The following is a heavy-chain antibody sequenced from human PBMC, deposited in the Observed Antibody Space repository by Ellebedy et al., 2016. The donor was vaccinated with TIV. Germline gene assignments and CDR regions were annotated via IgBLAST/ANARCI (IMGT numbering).Heavy chain of an antibody. D-gene: IGHD2/OR15-2a*01. J-gene: IGHJ4*02. Sequence: GESLKISCAASGFTFSTYGLHWVRQAPGQGLEWVAVVWYDGSDKYYADSVKVRFTISRDNSKNTLFLQMNSLRAEDTAVYYCARESCNNITCYFDYWGLGTLVTVSS. CDR1: GFTFSTYG. CDR3: ARESCNNITCYFDY. CDR2: VWYDGSDK. V-gene: IGHV3-33*01.